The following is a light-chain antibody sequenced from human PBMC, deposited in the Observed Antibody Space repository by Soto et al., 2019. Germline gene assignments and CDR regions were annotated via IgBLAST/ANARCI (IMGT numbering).Light chain of an antibody. V-gene: IGKV3-20*01. J-gene: IGKJ5*01. Sequence: ETVMTQSPVTLSVSPGDTATLSCRASQRVRSERLAWYQHKRGQAPRRVIFDASSRATGIPERFSGRGSGTDFTLTITRLEPEDFAVYFCQQYDVSPITSGLGTRLAIK. CDR2: DAS. CDR1: QRVRSER. CDR3: QQYDVSPIT.